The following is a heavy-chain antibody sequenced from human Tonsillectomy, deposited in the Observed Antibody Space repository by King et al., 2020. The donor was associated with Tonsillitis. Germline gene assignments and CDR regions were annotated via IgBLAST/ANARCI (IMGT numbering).Heavy chain of an antibody. CDR3: GRDSPRRGCDH. J-gene: IGHJ4*02. CDR1: GYTLIGYY. V-gene: IGHV1-2*02. CDR2: INPNSGGT. Sequence: QLVQSGAEGKKPGASVRVSCKASGYTLIGYYMHWLRQAPGQGLEWMGWINPNSGGTNYAQQFQGRVNITRDTSTNTAYMEVRSLRSDDTAVYFCGRDSPRRGCDHWRQGTLVTVSS. D-gene: IGHD3-10*01.